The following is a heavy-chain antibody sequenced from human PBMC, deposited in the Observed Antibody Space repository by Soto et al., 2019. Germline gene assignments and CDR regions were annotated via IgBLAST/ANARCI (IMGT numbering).Heavy chain of an antibody. V-gene: IGHV4-30-4*01. D-gene: IGHD6-13*01. CDR1: GGSISSGDYY. Sequence: TLSLTCTVSGGSISSGDYYWSWIRQSPGKGLEWIGYIFYIGSTYYNPSLNSRVTISLDRSKNQFSLNLSSVTAADTAVYYCARAAIAAARLNWFDPWGQGTLVTVSS. CDR2: IFYIGST. CDR3: ARAAIAAARLNWFDP. J-gene: IGHJ5*02.